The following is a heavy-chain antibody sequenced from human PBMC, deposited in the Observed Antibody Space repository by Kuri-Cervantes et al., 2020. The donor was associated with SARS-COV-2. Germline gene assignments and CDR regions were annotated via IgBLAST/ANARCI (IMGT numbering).Heavy chain of an antibody. Sequence: GESLKISCAASGFTFSSYSMNWVRQAPGKGLEWVSSISSSSSYIYYADSVKGRFTISRDNAKSSLYLQMNSLRAEDTAVYYCARGSSSTYFDYWGQGTLVTVSS. V-gene: IGHV3-21*01. CDR2: ISSSSSYI. CDR3: ARGSSSTYFDY. D-gene: IGHD6-6*01. J-gene: IGHJ4*02. CDR1: GFTFSSYS.